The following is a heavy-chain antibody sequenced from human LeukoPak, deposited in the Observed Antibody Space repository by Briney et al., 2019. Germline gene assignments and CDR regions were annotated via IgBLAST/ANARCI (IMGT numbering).Heavy chain of an antibody. CDR1: GGSISSYY. D-gene: IGHD3-10*01. V-gene: IGHV4-59*01. J-gene: IGHJ5*02. CDR2: IYYSGLT. CDR3: ARGGGYSDFWFDP. Sequence: SETLSLTCTVSGGSISSYYWSWIRQPPGKGLEWIGHIYYSGLTKDNPSLERRVTISLDTSKNQFSLTLTSVTAADTAVYYCARGGGYSDFWFDPWGQGTLVTVSS.